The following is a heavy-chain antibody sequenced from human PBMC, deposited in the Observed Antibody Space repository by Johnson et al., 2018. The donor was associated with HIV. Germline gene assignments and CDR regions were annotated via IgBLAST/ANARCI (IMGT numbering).Heavy chain of an antibody. J-gene: IGHJ3*02. D-gene: IGHD1-26*01. CDR2: ISYDGSNK. Sequence: QVQLVESGGGVVQPGRSLRLACAASAFTFSNYAMHWVRQAPGKGLEWVAVISYDGSNKYYADSVKGRFTISRDNSKNTLYLQMNSLRAEDTAVYYCARLTWDQNRGWDAFDIWGQGTMVTVSS. CDR3: ARLTWDQNRGWDAFDI. CDR1: AFTFSNYA. V-gene: IGHV3-30*14.